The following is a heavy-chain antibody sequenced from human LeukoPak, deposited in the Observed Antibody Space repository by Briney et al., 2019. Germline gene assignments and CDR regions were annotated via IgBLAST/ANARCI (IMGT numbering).Heavy chain of an antibody. CDR3: ARDRPYYYDSSGINWFDP. CDR1: GYTFTSYA. J-gene: IGHJ5*02. CDR2: ISAYNGNT. V-gene: IGHV1-18*01. D-gene: IGHD3-22*01. Sequence: WASVKVSCKASGYTFTSYAMHWVRQAPGQGLEWMGWISAYNGNTNYAQKLQGRVTMTTDTSTSTAYMELRSLRSDDTAVYYCARDRPYYYDSSGINWFDPWGQGTLVTVSS.